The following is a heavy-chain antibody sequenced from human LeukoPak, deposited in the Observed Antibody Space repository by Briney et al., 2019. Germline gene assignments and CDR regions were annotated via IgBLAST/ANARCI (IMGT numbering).Heavy chain of an antibody. CDR2: ISAYNGNT. D-gene: IGHD3-9*01. Sequence: ASVKVSCKASGYTFTCYGISWVRQAPGQGLEWMGWISAYNGNTNYAQKLQGRVTMTTDTSTSTAYMELRSLRSDDTAVYYCARDRPFGNYDILTGPSEPRMDVWGQGTTVTVSS. J-gene: IGHJ6*02. CDR1: GYTFTCYG. CDR3: ARDRPFGNYDILTGPSEPRMDV. V-gene: IGHV1-18*01.